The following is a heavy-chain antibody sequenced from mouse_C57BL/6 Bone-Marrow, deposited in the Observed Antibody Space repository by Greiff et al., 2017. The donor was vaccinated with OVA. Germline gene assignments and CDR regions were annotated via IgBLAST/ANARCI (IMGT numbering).Heavy chain of an antibody. CDR3: ASYDYGIAY. CDR2: INPNNGGT. CDR1: GYTFTDYY. J-gene: IGHJ3*01. D-gene: IGHD2-4*01. V-gene: IGHV1-26*01. Sequence: EVKLHQSGPELVKPGASVKISCKASGYTFTDYYMNWVKQSHGQSLEWIGDINPNNGGTSYNQKFKGKATLTVDKSSSTAYMELRSLTSEDSAVYYCASYDYGIAYWSQGTLVTVSA.